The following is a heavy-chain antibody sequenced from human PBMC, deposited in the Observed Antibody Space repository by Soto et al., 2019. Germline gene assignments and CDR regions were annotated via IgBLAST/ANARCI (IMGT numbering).Heavy chain of an antibody. D-gene: IGHD2-21*02. J-gene: IGHJ5*01. CDR3: ARGRTVKSCFDS. V-gene: IGHV4-31*03. CDR2: IYYSGST. CDR1: GGSISSGGYY. Sequence: SETLSLTCTVSGGSISSGGYYWSWIRQHPGKGLEWIGYIYYSGSTYYNPSLKSRVTISVDTSKNQFSLKLSSVTAADTAVYYCARGRTVKSCFDSWGQGTLVTVSS.